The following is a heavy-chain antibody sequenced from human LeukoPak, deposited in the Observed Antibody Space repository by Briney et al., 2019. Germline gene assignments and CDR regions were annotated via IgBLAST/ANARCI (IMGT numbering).Heavy chain of an antibody. CDR3: ARGGYPYYFDY. Sequence: ASVNFSCKTSGYTFTSYYMHWVRQDPGQGLEWLGIINPSDSSANYAQKVQGRVTMTRDTSTTTVYLELTSLRSEDTAVYYCARGGYPYYFDYWGQATLNTVSS. V-gene: IGHV1-46*01. D-gene: IGHD2-2*01. J-gene: IGHJ4*02. CDR1: GYTFTSYY. CDR2: INPSDSSA.